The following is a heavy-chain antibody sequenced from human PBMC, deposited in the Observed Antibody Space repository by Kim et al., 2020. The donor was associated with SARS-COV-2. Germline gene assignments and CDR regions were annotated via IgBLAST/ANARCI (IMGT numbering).Heavy chain of an antibody. CDR3: ARDIAVTGYDS. CDR1: GYTFKTYA. J-gene: IGHJ5*01. Sequence: ASVKVSCKASGYTFKTYAINWLRQAPGQGPEWMGWINTNTGNPTYAPGFTGRFVFSLDTSVSTAYLQISSLKAEDSAVYYCARDIAVTGYDSWGHGTLVTVSS. CDR2: INTNTGNP. V-gene: IGHV7-4-1*02. D-gene: IGHD6-19*01.